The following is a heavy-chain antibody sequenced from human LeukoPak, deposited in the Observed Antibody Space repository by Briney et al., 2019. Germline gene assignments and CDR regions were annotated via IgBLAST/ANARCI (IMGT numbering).Heavy chain of an antibody. J-gene: IGHJ4*02. D-gene: IGHD3-22*01. V-gene: IGHV4-38-2*02. CDR3: ARVYDSSGYYYGVNNCDY. CDR2: IYHSGST. Sequence: SETLSLTCTVSGYSISSGYYWGWIRQPPGKVLEGSGSIYHSGSTYYNPSLKSRVTISVDTSKNQFYLKLSSLTAADTAVYYCARVYDSSGYYYGVNNCDYWGQRTLVSVSS. CDR1: GYSISSGYY.